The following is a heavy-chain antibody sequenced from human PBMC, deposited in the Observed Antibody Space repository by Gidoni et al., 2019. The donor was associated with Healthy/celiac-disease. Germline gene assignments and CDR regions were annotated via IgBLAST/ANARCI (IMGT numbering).Heavy chain of an antibody. J-gene: IGHJ4*02. CDR3: ARDPFVLRFLEASG. CDR1: GGSFSGDY. D-gene: IGHD3-3*01. Sequence: QVQLQQWGAGLLKPSETLSLTCAVYGGSFSGDYWSWIRQPPGKGLEWIGEINHSGSTNYNPSLKSRVTISVDTSKNQFSLKLSSVTAADTAVYYCARDPFVLRFLEASGWGQGTLVTVSS. V-gene: IGHV4-34*01. CDR2: INHSGST.